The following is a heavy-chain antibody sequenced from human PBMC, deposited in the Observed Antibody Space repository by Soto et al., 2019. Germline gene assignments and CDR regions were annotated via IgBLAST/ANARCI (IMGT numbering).Heavy chain of an antibody. CDR2: INAGNGNT. D-gene: IGHD3-3*01. CDR1: GYTFTSYA. CDR3: ARAARIFGVVIRNWFEP. J-gene: IGHJ5*02. Sequence: ASVKFSCKASGYTFTSYAMHWVRQAPGQRLEWMGWINAGNGNTKYSQKFQGRVTITRDTSASTAYMELSSLRSEETAVYYCARAARIFGVVIRNWFEPWGEGTLVTVSS. V-gene: IGHV1-3*01.